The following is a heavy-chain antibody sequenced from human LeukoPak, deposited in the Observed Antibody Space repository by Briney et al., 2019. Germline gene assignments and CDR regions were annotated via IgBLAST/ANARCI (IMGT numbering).Heavy chain of an antibody. CDR1: GYTFTNYG. D-gene: IGHD2/OR15-2a*01. V-gene: IGHV1-18*01. J-gene: IGHJ4*02. CDR3: ATDLPTASPGVRVLSIDY. Sequence: ASVKVSCKASGYTFTNYGISWVRQAPGQGLEWMGWISGYNGDTKYAQKVQGRVTMTTDKFTSTAYMELRSLRSDDTAVYYCATDLPTASPGVRVLSIDYWGQGTLVTVSS. CDR2: ISGYNGDT.